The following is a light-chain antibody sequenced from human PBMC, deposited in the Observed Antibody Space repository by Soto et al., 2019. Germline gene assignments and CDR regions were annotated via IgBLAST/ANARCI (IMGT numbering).Light chain of an antibody. J-gene: IGKJ1*01. CDR1: QSIRSY. CDR3: QQYNRWPRT. Sequence: PATLSVSPGERAPLSCRASQSIRSYLAWYQQKLGQAPRLLIYGASTRAAGIPDRFSGGGSGTEFTLTISSLQSEDFAVYYCQQYNRWPRTFGQGTKVDIK. CDR2: GAS. V-gene: IGKV3-15*01.